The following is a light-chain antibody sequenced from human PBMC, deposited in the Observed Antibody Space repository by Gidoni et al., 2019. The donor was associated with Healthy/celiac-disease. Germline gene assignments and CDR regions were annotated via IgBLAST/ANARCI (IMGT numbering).Light chain of an antibody. CDR2: DAS. CDR3: QQRSNWPPG. V-gene: IGKV3-11*01. CDR1: QSVSSY. J-gene: IGKJ4*01. Sequence: EIVLTQSPATLSLSPGERATLSSRATQSVSSYLAWYQQKPGQAPRLLIYDASNRATGIPARFSGSGSGTDFTLTISSLEPEDFAVYYCQQRSNWPPGFGGGTKVEIK.